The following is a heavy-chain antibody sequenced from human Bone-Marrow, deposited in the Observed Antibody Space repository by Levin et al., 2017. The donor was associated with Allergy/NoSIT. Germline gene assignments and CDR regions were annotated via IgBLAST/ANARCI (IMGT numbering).Heavy chain of an antibody. CDR2: IIPILGIA. CDR3: ARDRPYCSGGSCYTNYYYDYYMDG. D-gene: IGHD2-15*01. V-gene: IGHV1-69*04. CDR1: GGTFSSYA. Sequence: SVKVSCKASGGTFSSYAISWVRQAPGQGLEWMGRIIPILGIANYAQKFQGRVTITADKSTSTAYMELSSLRSEDTAVYYCARDRPYCSGGSCYTNYYYDYYMDGWGKGTTVTVSS. J-gene: IGHJ6*03.